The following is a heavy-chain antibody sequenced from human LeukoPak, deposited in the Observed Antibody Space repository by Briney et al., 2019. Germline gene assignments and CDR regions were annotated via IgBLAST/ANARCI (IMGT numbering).Heavy chain of an antibody. V-gene: IGHV3-9*01. CDR2: ISWNSGSI. J-gene: IGHJ4*02. CDR1: GFTFDDYA. CDR3: ARRLDYF. Sequence: SLRLSCAASGFTFDDYAMHWVRQAPGKGLEWVSGISWNSGSIGYADSVKGRFTISRDNAKNSLYLQMNSLRVEDTAVYYCARRLDYFWGQGSLVTVSS. D-gene: IGHD3-9*01.